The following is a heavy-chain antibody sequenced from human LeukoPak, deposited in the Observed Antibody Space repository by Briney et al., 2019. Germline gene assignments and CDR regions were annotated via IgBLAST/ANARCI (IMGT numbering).Heavy chain of an antibody. D-gene: IGHD3-3*01. J-gene: IGHJ3*02. V-gene: IGHV3-30*02. Sequence: PGGSLRLSCAASGFNFNNYGMHWVRQAPGKGLEWVAFIRYDETKYHADSVKGRFTISRDNSKNTVYLQMNSLRAEDTAVYYCAKDALWSGYYAGAFDIWGQGTMVTVSS. CDR2: IRYDETK. CDR3: AKDALWSGYYAGAFDI. CDR1: GFNFNNYG.